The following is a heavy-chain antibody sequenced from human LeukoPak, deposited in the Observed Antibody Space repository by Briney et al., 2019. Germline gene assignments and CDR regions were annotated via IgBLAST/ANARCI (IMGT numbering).Heavy chain of an antibody. CDR2: ISSSSSYI. D-gene: IGHD3-3*01. Sequence: GGSLRLSCAASGFTFSSYSMNWVRQAPGKGLEWVSSISSSSSYIYYADSVKGRFTISRDNAKNSLYLQMNSLRAEDTAVYYCARGGLRFLEWLFKTNQTKFDYWGQGTLVTVSS. CDR1: GFTFSSYS. V-gene: IGHV3-21*04. CDR3: ARGGLRFLEWLFKTNQTKFDY. J-gene: IGHJ4*02.